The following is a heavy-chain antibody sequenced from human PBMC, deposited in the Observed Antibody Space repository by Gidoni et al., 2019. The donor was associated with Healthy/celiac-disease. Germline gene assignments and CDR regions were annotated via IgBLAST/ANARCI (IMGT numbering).Heavy chain of an antibody. J-gene: IGHJ4*02. CDR2: INSDGSST. CDR3: ARVLAYGGNSRFDY. D-gene: IGHD4-17*01. Sequence: LVWVSRINSDGSSTSYADSVKGRFTISRDNAKNTLYLQMNSLRAEDTAVYYCARVLAYGGNSRFDYWGQGTLVTVSS. V-gene: IGHV3-74*01.